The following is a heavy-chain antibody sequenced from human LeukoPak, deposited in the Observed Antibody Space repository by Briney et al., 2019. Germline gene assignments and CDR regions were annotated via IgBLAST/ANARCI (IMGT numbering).Heavy chain of an antibody. V-gene: IGHV1-18*01. CDR2: ISAYNGNT. J-gene: IGHJ4*02. Sequence: ASVKVSCKPSGYTFTSYGISWVRQAPGQGLEWMGWISAYNGNTNYAQKLQGRVTMTTDTSTSTAYMELRSLRSDDTAVYYCASSGSQWLRREFDYWGQGTLVTVSS. D-gene: IGHD6-19*01. CDR3: ASSGSQWLRREFDY. CDR1: GYTFTSYG.